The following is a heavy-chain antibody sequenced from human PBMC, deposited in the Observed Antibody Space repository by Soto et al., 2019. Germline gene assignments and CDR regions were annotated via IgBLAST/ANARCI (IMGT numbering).Heavy chain of an antibody. V-gene: IGHV3-30-3*01. CDR3: VREAPDVFRSIWHFDF. CDR2: MSFDGITT. J-gene: IGHJ4*02. CDR1: GVSFSNFP. Sequence: SAASGVSFSNFPMHWFRQAPSKGLEWVAVMSFDGITTYYADSVKGRFTVSRDNSQNTLYLRVNSLRDEDTAVFFCVREAPDVFRSIWHFDFWGKGTL. D-gene: IGHD3-3*01.